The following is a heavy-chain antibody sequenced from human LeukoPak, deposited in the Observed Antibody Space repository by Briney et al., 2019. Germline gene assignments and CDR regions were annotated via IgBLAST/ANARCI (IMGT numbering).Heavy chain of an antibody. D-gene: IGHD3-22*01. Sequence: GGSLRLSCAASGFTFSSYEMNWVRQAPGKGLEWVSYISSSGSTIYYADSVKGRFTISRDNAKNSLYLQMNSLRAEDTAVYYCARDRVYYDSSGYLDYWGQGTLVTVSS. J-gene: IGHJ4*02. V-gene: IGHV3-48*03. CDR3: ARDRVYYDSSGYLDY. CDR2: ISSSGSTI. CDR1: GFTFSSYE.